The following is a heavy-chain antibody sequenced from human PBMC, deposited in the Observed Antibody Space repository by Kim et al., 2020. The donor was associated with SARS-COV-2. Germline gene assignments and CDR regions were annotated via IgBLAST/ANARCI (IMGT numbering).Heavy chain of an antibody. CDR3: ARKDSSSPYYYGKDV. CDR1: GGTFSSHA. D-gene: IGHD3-22*01. Sequence: SVKVSCRASGGTFSSHAISWVRQAPGQGLEWMGRIMPIVNIANFAQKFQGRVTLTADKSTSTAYMELSSLRSEDTAVYYCARKDSSSPYYYGKDVWGQGTTVTVSS. CDR2: IMPIVNIA. V-gene: IGHV1-69*04. J-gene: IGHJ6*02.